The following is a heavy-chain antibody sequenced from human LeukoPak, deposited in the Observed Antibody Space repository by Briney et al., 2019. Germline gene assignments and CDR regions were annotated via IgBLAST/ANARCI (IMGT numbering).Heavy chain of an antibody. CDR3: ARDLAYSRLDY. CDR1: GLTLSSSW. CDR2: INPDGNKK. V-gene: IGHV3-7*01. Sequence: GGSLRLSCAVSGLTLSSSWMDWVRQAPGKGLEWVASINPDGNKKYSADSVKGRFTISRDNAENSLYLQMNSLRVEDTAFYYCARDLAYSRLDYWGQGMLVTVSS. D-gene: IGHD5-18*01. J-gene: IGHJ4*02.